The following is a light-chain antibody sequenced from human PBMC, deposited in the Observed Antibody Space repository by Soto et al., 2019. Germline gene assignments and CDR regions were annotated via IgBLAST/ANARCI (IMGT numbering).Light chain of an antibody. CDR3: MSFTSSKTYV. Sequence: QSVLTQPASVSGSPGQSVTISCTGTSSDVGAYNFVSWYQHYPDKAPKVVIYDVANRPSGVSYRFSASKSSNTASLTISGLQAEDEADYYCMSFTSSKTYVFGTGTKVTVL. CDR2: DVA. J-gene: IGLJ1*01. CDR1: SSDVGAYNF. V-gene: IGLV2-14*03.